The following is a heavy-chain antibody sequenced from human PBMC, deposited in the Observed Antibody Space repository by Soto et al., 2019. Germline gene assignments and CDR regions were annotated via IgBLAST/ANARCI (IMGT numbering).Heavy chain of an antibody. J-gene: IGHJ4*02. Sequence: PGGSLRRSCLVSGFTFIHSYIHCVLQAPGKGLELVAVISADGNSENFADYVKGRLNVSRENSETTVYLQMDSLRAEDTAIYYCVTDVDYAGKPWGDWGQGTLVNVSS. CDR2: ISADGNSE. CDR1: GFTFIHSY. V-gene: IGHV3-30*03. CDR3: VTDVDYAGKPWGD. D-gene: IGHD4-17*01.